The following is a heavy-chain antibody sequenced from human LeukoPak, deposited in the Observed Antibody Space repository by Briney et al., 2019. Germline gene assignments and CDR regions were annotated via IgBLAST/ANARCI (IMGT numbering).Heavy chain of an antibody. J-gene: IGHJ3*02. V-gene: IGHV4-4*08. Sequence: SETLSLTCTVSGGSISGFFWGWIRQSPGKGLEWIGHTHINGNIRYNPSLNSRVTISLDTSKMQFSLKLDSATAADTAVYYCARHIGTGWYWAFDIWGRGTLVTVSS. CDR1: GGSISGFF. CDR3: ARHIGTGWYWAFDI. CDR2: THINGNI. D-gene: IGHD6-19*01.